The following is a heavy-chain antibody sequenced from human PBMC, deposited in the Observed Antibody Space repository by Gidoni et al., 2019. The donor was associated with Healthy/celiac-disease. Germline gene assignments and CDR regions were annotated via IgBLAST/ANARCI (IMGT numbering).Heavy chain of an antibody. J-gene: IGHJ6*02. Sequence: PGQGLEWMGWISAYNGNTNYAQKLQGRVTMTTDTSTSTAYMELRSLRSDDTAVYYCARDLNDSSGYYTYYYYGMDVWGQGTTVTVSS. V-gene: IGHV1-18*01. CDR3: ARDLNDSSGYYTYYYYGMDV. CDR2: ISAYNGNT. D-gene: IGHD3-22*01.